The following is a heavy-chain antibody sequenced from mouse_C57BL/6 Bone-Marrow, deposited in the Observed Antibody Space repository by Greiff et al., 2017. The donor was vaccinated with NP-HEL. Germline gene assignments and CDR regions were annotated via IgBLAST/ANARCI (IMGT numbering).Heavy chain of an antibody. CDR3: AREGIYYYYAWFAY. CDR1: GYTFTSYG. D-gene: IGHD2-4*01. Sequence: VQLQQSGAELARPGASVKLSCKASGYTFTSYGISWVKQRPGQGLEWIGEIYPRSGNTYYNEKFKGKATLTADKSSSTAYMELRSLTSEDSAVYFWAREGIYYYYAWFAYWGQGTLVTVSA. V-gene: IGHV1-81*01. J-gene: IGHJ3*01. CDR2: IYPRSGNT.